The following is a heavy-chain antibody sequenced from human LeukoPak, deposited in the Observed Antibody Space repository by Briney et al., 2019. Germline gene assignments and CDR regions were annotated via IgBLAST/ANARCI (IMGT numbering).Heavy chain of an antibody. CDR1: GGSISSYY. D-gene: IGHD2/OR15-2a*01. CDR2: INHSGST. J-gene: IGHJ4*02. V-gene: IGHV4-34*01. Sequence: KPSETLSLTCTVSGGSISSYYWSWIRQPPGKGLEWIGEINHSGSTNYNPSLKSRVTISGDTSKNQFSLQLSSVTAADTAVYYCARNRIFDYWGQGTLVTVSS. CDR3: ARNRIFDY.